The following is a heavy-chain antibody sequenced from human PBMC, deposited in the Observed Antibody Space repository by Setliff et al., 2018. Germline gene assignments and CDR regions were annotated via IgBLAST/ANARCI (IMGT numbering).Heavy chain of an antibody. D-gene: IGHD1-26*01. Sequence: SETLSLTCTVSGASITTSNSYWGWIRQPPGKGLEWIAHIYYSGNTFYNPSLGSRLTISVDTSKNQFSLKLSFVTAADTAVYYCARHPSSGSYYGGSIFYFDDWGPGILVTVSS. J-gene: IGHJ4*02. CDR3: ARHPSSGSYYGGSIFYFDD. CDR2: IYYSGNT. CDR1: GASITTSNSY. V-gene: IGHV4-39*01.